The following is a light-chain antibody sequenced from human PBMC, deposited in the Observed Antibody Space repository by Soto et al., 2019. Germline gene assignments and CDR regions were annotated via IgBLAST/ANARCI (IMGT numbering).Light chain of an antibody. CDR1: GSDVGGYNY. CDR2: EVS. V-gene: IGLV2-14*01. Sequence: QSVLTQPASVSGSPRQSITISCTGTGSDVGGYNYVSWYQLHPGKAPKLMVYEVSNRPSGVSNRFSGSKSGNTASLTISGLQAEDEADYYCSSYTSSTAYVFGTGTKVTVL. J-gene: IGLJ1*01. CDR3: SSYTSSTAYV.